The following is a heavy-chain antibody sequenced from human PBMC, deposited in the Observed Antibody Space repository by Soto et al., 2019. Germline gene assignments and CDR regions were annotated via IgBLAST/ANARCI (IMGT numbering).Heavy chain of an antibody. J-gene: IGHJ5*02. CDR3: ARGSAYYLHNWFDP. CDR1: GGSISRYY. Sequence: PSETLSLTCTVSGGSISRYYWTWIRQLPGKGLEWIGYIYYSGDTDYNPSLKSRVTISLDTSKNQFSLDLSSVTAADTAVYYCARGSAYYLHNWFDPWGQGTLVTVSS. D-gene: IGHD3-22*01. CDR2: IYYSGDT. V-gene: IGHV4-59*01.